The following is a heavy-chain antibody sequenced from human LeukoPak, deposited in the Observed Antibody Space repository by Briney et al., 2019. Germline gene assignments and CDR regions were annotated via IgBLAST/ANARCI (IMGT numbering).Heavy chain of an antibody. CDR1: GGSISSSNYY. CDR3: ARDQGYCSGGRCYSVFDI. D-gene: IGHD2-15*01. V-gene: IGHV4-39*02. CDR2: INYSGST. J-gene: IGHJ3*02. Sequence: SETLSLTCTVSGGSISSSNYYWGWIRQPPGKGLEWIGSINYSGSTHYNPSLKSRVTISVDTSKDQFSLKLSSVTAADTAVYYCARDQGYCSGGRCYSVFDIWGQGTMVTVSS.